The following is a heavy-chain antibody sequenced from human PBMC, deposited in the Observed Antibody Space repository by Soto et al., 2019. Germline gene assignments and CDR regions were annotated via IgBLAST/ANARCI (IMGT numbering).Heavy chain of an antibody. CDR1: GFTFSGFG. CDR3: ARGGGGSYGGNSAHYDV. V-gene: IGHV3-33*01. CDR2: IWYDGSKE. Sequence: QVHLVESGGGVVQPGTSLRLSCEASGFTFSGFGMHWVRQTPGKGLEWVAVIWYDGSKEYFADCVKGRFTISRDNSKNALYLQMNSLRAEDSAIYYCARGGGGSYGGNSAHYDVWGQGTLVTVSS. J-gene: IGHJ3*01. D-gene: IGHD4-17*01.